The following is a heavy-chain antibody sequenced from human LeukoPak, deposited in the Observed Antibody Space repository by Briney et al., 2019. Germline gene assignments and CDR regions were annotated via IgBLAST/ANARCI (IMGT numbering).Heavy chain of an antibody. J-gene: IGHJ6*02. D-gene: IGHD5-12*01. CDR1: GGSVSSYY. V-gene: IGHV4-59*02. CDR3: ARVVVATIPYYYYGMDV. CDR2: IYYSGST. Sequence: SETLSLTCTVSGGSVSSYYWSWIRQPPGQGLEWIGYIYYSGSTNYNPSLKSRVTISVDTSKNQFSLKLSSVTAADTAVYYCARVVVATIPYYYYGMDVWGQGTTVTVSS.